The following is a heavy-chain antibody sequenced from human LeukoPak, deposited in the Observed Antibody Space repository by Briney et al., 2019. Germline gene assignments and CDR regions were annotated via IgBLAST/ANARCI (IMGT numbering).Heavy chain of an antibody. Sequence: GGSLSLSCAASGFTVSSNYMSWVRQAPGKGLEWVSVIYSGGSTYYSDSVTGRFTISRDISKNTLYHPMHSLRAEDTAVYYCARVDYGSGNDYFDYWGQGTLVTVSS. CDR1: GFTVSSNY. V-gene: IGHV3-53*01. CDR3: ARVDYGSGNDYFDY. CDR2: IYSGGST. D-gene: IGHD3-10*01. J-gene: IGHJ4*02.